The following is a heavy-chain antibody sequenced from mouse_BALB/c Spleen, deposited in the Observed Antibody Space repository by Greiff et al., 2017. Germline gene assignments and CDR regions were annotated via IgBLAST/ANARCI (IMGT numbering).Heavy chain of an antibody. Sequence: EVKLVESGGDLVKPGGSLKLSCAASGFTFSDYYMYWVRQTPEKRLEWVATISDGGSYTYYPDSVKGRFTISRDNAKNNLYLQMSSLKSEDTAMYYCARDTPYYYGSSYWFAYWGQGTLVTVSA. CDR1: GFTFSDYY. CDR3: ARDTPYYYGSSYWFAY. CDR2: ISDGGSYT. V-gene: IGHV5-4*02. J-gene: IGHJ3*01. D-gene: IGHD1-1*01.